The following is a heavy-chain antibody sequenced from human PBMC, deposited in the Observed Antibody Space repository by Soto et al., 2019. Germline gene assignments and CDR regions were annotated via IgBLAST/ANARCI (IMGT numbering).Heavy chain of an antibody. CDR1: GFTFSSYA. CDR2: ISYDGSNK. Sequence: PGGSLRLSCAASGFTFSSYAMHWVRQAPGKGLEWVAVISYDGSNKYYADSVKGRFTIPRDNSKNTLYLQMNSLRAEDTAVYYCARDHHDAFDIWGQGTMVTVSS. CDR3: ARDHHDAFDI. V-gene: IGHV3-30-3*01. J-gene: IGHJ3*02.